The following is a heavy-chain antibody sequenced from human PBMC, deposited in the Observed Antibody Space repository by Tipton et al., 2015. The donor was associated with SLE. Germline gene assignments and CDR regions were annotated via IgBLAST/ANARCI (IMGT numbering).Heavy chain of an antibody. J-gene: IGHJ3*02. V-gene: IGHV4-38-2*01. CDR1: GYSISRGYY. D-gene: IGHD4-23*01. CDR2: ISHTGST. Sequence: TLSLTCVVSGYSISRGYYWGWIRQPPGEGLEWIGSISHTGSTYYNPSPKSRVTISLDTSKNHFSLRLTSVTAADAAVYSCARSRESVNSAAFEIWGQGTMVTVSS. CDR3: ARSRESVNSAAFEI.